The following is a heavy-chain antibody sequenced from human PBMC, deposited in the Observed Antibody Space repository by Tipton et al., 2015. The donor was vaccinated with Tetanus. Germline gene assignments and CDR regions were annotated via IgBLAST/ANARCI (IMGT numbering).Heavy chain of an antibody. Sequence: QSGPEVKKPGASLKVSCKASGHSSIGYYIHWVRQAPGQGLEWMGIIIPSGGTTRHAQKFQGRVTMTRDTSTSTVYMELSSLRSEDTAVYYCGRDGGSYYTDCWGQGTLVTVSS. CDR2: IIPSGGTT. D-gene: IGHD3-10*01. CDR1: GHSSIGYY. V-gene: IGHV1-46*01. CDR3: GRDGGSYYTDC. J-gene: IGHJ4*02.